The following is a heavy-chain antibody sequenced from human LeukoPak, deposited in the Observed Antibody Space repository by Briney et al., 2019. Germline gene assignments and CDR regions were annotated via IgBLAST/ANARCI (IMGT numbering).Heavy chain of an antibody. CDR3: ARISSSNWYNERGAFDV. CDR2: ISYSGST. D-gene: IGHD6-13*01. CDR1: GGSISSYY. J-gene: IGHJ3*01. V-gene: IGHV4-59*01. Sequence: SSETLSLTCTVSGGSISSYYWSWIRQPPGKGLEWIAYISYSGSTNYNPSLKSRVTISVDTSKNQFSLKLSSVTAADTAVYYCARISSSNWYNERGAFDVWGQGTMVTVSS.